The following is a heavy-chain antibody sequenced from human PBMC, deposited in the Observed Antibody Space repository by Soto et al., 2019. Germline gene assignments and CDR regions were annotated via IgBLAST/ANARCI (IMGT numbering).Heavy chain of an antibody. Sequence: GESLKISCKGSGYSSTSYWIGWVRQMPGKGLEWMGIIYPGDSDTRYSPSFQGQVTISADKSISTAYLQWSSLKASDTAMYYCASQGRTYYYDSSGYYQNDYYGMDVWGQGTLVTVSS. CDR2: IYPGDSDT. D-gene: IGHD3-22*01. V-gene: IGHV5-51*01. J-gene: IGHJ6*02. CDR1: GYSSTSYW. CDR3: ASQGRTYYYDSSGYYQNDYYGMDV.